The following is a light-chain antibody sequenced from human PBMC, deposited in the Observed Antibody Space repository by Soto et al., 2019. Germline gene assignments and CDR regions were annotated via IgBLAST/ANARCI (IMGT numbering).Light chain of an antibody. J-gene: IGKJ1*01. Sequence: GDRVTITRRASQDIDTTLAWFQQRPGKAPKLLIYAASGLESGVPSTFSGSGSGTEFTLTISSVQPDDFATYFCQHYDTFSWTCGQGTKGAI. V-gene: IGKV1-5*01. CDR3: QHYDTFSWT. CDR1: QDIDTT. CDR2: AAS.